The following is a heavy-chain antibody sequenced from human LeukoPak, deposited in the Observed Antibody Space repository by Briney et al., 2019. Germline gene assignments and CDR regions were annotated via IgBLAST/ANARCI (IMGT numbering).Heavy chain of an antibody. CDR1: GGSISTSSYY. D-gene: IGHD2-8*02. J-gene: IGHJ6*03. V-gene: IGHV4-39*02. CDR2: ISESGRT. Sequence: PSETLSLTCTVSGGSISTSSYYWGWIRQPPGKGLEWFGSISESGRTYYNPSPKSRIIIPVDTSKKHFSLKLSSVTAADTAVYYCARHCTGDICAAYYFYYYMDVWGKGTTVTVSS. CDR3: ARHCTGDICAAYYFYYYMDV.